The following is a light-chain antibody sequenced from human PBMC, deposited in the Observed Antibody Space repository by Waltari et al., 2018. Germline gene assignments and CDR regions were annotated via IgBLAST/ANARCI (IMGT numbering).Light chain of an antibody. Sequence: QSVLTQPPSASGTHGQRVTISCSGSSSNIGRNYVYWYQQFPGTAPKLLVYRNNERPSGVPDRISGSKSGTSASLAISGLRSEDEADYYCATWDGSLTAWVFGGGTKLTVL. V-gene: IGLV1-47*01. J-gene: IGLJ3*02. CDR1: SSNIGRNY. CDR2: RNN. CDR3: ATWDGSLTAWV.